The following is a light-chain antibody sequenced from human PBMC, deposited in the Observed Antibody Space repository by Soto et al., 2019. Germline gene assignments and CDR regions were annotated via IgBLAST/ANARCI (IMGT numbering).Light chain of an antibody. CDR3: QVWDSSSDQYV. CDR2: DDY. V-gene: IGLV3-21*02. J-gene: IGLJ1*01. CDR1: NIGSKS. Sequence: SYELTQAPSVSVAPGQTARITYGGNNIGSKSVHWYQQRPGQAPVLVVHDDYDRPSGIPERFSGSNSGNTATLTISRVEVGDEADYYCQVWDSSSDQYVFGIGTKLTVL.